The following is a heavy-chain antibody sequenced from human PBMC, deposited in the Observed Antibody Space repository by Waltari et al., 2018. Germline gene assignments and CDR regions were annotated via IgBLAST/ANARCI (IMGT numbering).Heavy chain of an antibody. CDR2: IRSDGSKD. V-gene: IGHV3-30*02. CDR3: AKELGSVQLERIFDY. D-gene: IGHD1-1*01. J-gene: IGHJ4*02. Sequence: QVQLVESGGGVVQPGGSLRLSCAVSGFTFRNSGVHWVRQAPGKGLEWVSFIRSDGSKDFYADSVKGRFTISRDNSKNTLYLQMNSLRTEDTAIYYCAKELGSVQLERIFDYWGQGTLVTVSS. CDR1: GFTFRNSG.